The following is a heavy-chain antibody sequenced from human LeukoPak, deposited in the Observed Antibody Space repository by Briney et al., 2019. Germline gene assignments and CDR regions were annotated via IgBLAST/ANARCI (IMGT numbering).Heavy chain of an antibody. V-gene: IGHV3-53*01. Sequence: GGSLRLSCAAAGFSVSSNYMSWVRQAPGKGLEWVSVIYSGGSTYYADSVKGRFTISRDNSKNTLYLQMNSLRAEDTAVYYCATRRAVADYYYYMDVWGKGTTVTISS. J-gene: IGHJ6*03. CDR2: IYSGGST. D-gene: IGHD6-19*01. CDR1: GFSVSSNY. CDR3: ATRRAVADYYYYMDV.